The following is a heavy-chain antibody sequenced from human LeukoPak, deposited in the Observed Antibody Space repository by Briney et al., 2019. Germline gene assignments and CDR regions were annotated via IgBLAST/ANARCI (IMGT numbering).Heavy chain of an antibody. CDR2: TTSKAYSYTT. Sequence: PGGSLRLSCAASGFTFSDHYLDWVRQSPGKGLEWIGRTTSKAYSYTTEYAASVKGKFTISRDDSKSSLYLQMNSLRTEDTAVYYCARMSYSDSSGNYHDYWGQGTLVTVSS. CDR1: GFTFSDHY. CDR3: ARMSYSDSSGNYHDY. J-gene: IGHJ4*02. D-gene: IGHD3-22*01. V-gene: IGHV3-72*01.